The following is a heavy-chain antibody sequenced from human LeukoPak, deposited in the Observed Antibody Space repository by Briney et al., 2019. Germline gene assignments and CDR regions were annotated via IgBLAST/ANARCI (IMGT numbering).Heavy chain of an antibody. CDR3: ARGENYYYDSSGYYTF. CDR1: GGTFSSYA. D-gene: IGHD3-22*01. Sequence: ASVKVSCKASGGTFSSYAISWVRQAPGQGLEWMGRIIPIFGTANYAQKFQGRVTITTDESTSTAYKELSSLRSEDTAVYYCARGENYYYDSSGYYTFWGQGTPVTVSS. CDR2: IIPIFGTA. J-gene: IGHJ4*02. V-gene: IGHV1-69*05.